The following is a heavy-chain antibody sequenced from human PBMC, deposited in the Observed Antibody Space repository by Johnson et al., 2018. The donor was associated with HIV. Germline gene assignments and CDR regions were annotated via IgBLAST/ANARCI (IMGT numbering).Heavy chain of an antibody. CDR1: RFTFSSYV. V-gene: IGHV3-30*03. CDR3: AREGTKDSSGLDVGAFDI. CDR2: ISYDGSNK. D-gene: IGHD3-22*01. J-gene: IGHJ3*02. Sequence: QVQLVESGGGVVQPGRSLRLSCAASRFTFSSYVMHWVRQAPGKGLEWVAVISYDGSNKYYADSVKGRFTISRDNSKNTLYLQMNSLRAEDTAVYYCAREGTKDSSGLDVGAFDIWGLGTVVTVSS.